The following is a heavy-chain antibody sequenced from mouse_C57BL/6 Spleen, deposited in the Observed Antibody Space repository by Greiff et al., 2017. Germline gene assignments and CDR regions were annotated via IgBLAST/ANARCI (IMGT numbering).Heavy chain of an antibody. CDR3: ARGKANCLDY. V-gene: IGHV5-17*01. CDR2: ISRGSSTI. D-gene: IGHD4-1*01. J-gene: IGHJ2*01. Sequence: DVMLVESGGGLVKPGGSLKFSCAASGFTFSDYGMPWVRQAPEKGLEWVAYISRGSSTIYYADKVKGRFTISRDNAKNTLFLQMTSLRSEDTAMYYCARGKANCLDYWGQGTTLTVSS. CDR1: GFTFSDYG.